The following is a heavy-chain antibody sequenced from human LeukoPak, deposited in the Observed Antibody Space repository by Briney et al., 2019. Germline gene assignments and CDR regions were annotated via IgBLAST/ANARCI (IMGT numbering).Heavy chain of an antibody. J-gene: IGHJ4*02. Sequence: HPGGSLRLSCAASGFTFSSYWMSWARQAPGKGLEWVANIKQDGSEKYYVDSVKGRFTISRDNAKNSLYLQMNSLRAEDTAVYYCAREEQAYDPFTITDYWGQGTLVTVSS. V-gene: IGHV3-7*01. CDR2: IKQDGSEK. D-gene: IGHD5-24*01. CDR1: GFTFSSYW. CDR3: AREEQAYDPFTITDY.